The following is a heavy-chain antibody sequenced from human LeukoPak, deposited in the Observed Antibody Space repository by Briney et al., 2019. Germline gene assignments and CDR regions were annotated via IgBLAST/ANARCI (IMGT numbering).Heavy chain of an antibody. CDR3: ARGTFRYYYDSSGYYYDY. V-gene: IGHV4-59*01. CDR1: GGSISSYY. CDR2: IYYSGST. Sequence: WETLSLTCTVSGGSISSYYWSWIRQPPGKGLEWIGYIYYSGSTNYNPSLKSRVTISVDTSKNQFSLKLSSVTAADTAVYYCARGTFRYYYDSSGYYYDYWGQGTLVTVSS. J-gene: IGHJ4*02. D-gene: IGHD3-22*01.